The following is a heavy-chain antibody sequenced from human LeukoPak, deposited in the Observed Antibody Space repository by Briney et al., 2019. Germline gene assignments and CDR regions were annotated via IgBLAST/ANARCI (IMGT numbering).Heavy chain of an antibody. CDR3: ARFPNTAMVMGLEYYYYGMDV. CDR2: IIPIFGTA. V-gene: IGHV1-69*13. Sequence: SVKVSCKASGGTFSSYAISWVRQAPGQGLEWMGGIIPIFGTANYAQKFQGRVTITADESTSTAYMELSSLRSEDTAVYYCARFPNTAMVMGLEYYYYGMDVWGQGTTVTVSS. J-gene: IGHJ6*02. CDR1: GGTFSSYA. D-gene: IGHD5-18*01.